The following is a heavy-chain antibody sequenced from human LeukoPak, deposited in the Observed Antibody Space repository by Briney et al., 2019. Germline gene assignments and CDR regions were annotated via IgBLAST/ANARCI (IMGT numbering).Heavy chain of an antibody. V-gene: IGHV4-59*01. CDR3: ARYGGYGHY. D-gene: IGHD5-12*01. CDR1: GGSISSYY. CDR2: IYYSGST. Sequence: PSETLSLTCTVSGGSISSYYWSWIRQPPGEGLEWIGYIYYSGSTNYNPPLKSRVTVSVDTSKNQFSLKLSSVTAADTAVYYCARYGGYGHYWGQGTMVTVSS. J-gene: IGHJ4*02.